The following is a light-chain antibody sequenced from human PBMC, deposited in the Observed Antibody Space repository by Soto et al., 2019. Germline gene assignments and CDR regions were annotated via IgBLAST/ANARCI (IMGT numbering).Light chain of an antibody. J-gene: IGLJ1*01. CDR2: HDS. CDR1: NIGSKS. Sequence: SYELTQPPSVSVAPGQTARISRGGKNIGSKSVHWYQQKPGQAPVLVVYHDSDRPSGIPERFSGSNSVNTATLTISRVEAGDEADYYCQVWDSSSDHYVFGTGTKVTVL. CDR3: QVWDSSSDHYV. V-gene: IGLV3-21*02.